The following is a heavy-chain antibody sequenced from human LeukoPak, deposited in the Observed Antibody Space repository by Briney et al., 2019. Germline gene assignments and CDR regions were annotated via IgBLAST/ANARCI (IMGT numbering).Heavy chain of an antibody. J-gene: IGHJ4*02. CDR3: AKAIAATGRWWIFDY. CDR2: ISGSGTST. V-gene: IGHV3-23*01. D-gene: IGHD6-13*01. Sequence: GVSLRLSCAASGFTFSNYDMGWVRQAPGEGLEWVSTISGSGTSTYYTDSVKGRFTISRDNPKNAQYLQMNSLRAEDTAVYYCAKAIAATGRWWIFDYWGQGTLVTVSS. CDR1: GFTFSNYD.